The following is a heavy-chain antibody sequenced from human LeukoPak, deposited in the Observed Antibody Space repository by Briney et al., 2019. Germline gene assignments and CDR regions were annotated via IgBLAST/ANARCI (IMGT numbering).Heavy chain of an antibody. CDR1: GGSFTGYY. Sequence: SETLSLTCAVYGGSFTGYYWSWIRQPPGKGLEWIGEINHSGSTNYNPSLKSRVTISVDTSKNQFSLKLSSVTAADTAVYYCGRLGIGVYFDYWGQGTLVTVSS. D-gene: IGHD7-27*01. CDR3: GRLGIGVYFDY. CDR2: INHSGST. J-gene: IGHJ4*02. V-gene: IGHV4-34*01.